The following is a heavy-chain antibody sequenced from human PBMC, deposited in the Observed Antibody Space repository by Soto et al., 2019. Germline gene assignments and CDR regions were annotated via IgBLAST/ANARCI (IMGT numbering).Heavy chain of an antibody. CDR1: GSTVSSYA. CDR2: ISGSVADT. J-gene: IGHJ3*01. CDR3: AVSQHIAVRRLGGAFDV. D-gene: IGHD6-6*01. V-gene: IGHV3-23*01. Sequence: HPGGSLRLSCAASGSTVSSYAMSWVRQAPGKGPEWVSVISGSVADTFYADSVKGRFTISRDNFKNTLYLQMNSLRVEDTAVYYCAVSQHIAVRRLGGAFDVWGQGTLVTVSS.